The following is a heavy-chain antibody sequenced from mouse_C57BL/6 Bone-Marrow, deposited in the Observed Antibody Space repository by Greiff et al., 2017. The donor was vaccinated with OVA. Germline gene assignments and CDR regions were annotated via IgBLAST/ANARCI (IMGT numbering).Heavy chain of an antibody. D-gene: IGHD4-1*01. CDR1: GYTFTSYW. Sequence: QVQLQQPGTELVKPGASVKLSCKASGYTFTSYWMHWVKQRPGQGLEWIGNINPSNGGTNYYEKFKSKATLTVDKSSSTAYMQLSSLTSEDSAVYYCARDDLTGTFYFDYWGQGTTLTVSS. V-gene: IGHV1-53*01. J-gene: IGHJ2*01. CDR3: ARDDLTGTFYFDY. CDR2: INPSNGGT.